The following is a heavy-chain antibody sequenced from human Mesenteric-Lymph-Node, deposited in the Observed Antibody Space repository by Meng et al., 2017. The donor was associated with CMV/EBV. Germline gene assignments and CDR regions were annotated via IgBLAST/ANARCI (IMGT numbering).Heavy chain of an antibody. J-gene: IGHJ4*02. V-gene: IGHV3-23*01. CDR1: GFTFSSYT. Sequence: GGSLRLSCVASGFTFSSYTMSWVRQAPGKGLEPVSTISGSSNNVYYMESVKGRFTISRDNSKSTLYLQMDFLRAEDTAVYYCAKDRRADSNYAHFDYWGQGALVTVSS. D-gene: IGHD4-11*01. CDR3: AKDRRADSNYAHFDY. CDR2: ISGSSNNV.